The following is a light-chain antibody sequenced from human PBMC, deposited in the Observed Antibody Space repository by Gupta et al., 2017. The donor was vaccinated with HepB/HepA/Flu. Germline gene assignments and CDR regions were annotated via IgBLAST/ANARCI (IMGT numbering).Light chain of an antibody. Sequence: QSVLTQPPSASGTPGQRVTISCSGSSSNIGGNTVNWYQQLPGTAPKLLLYKSNQRPLGVPERFLGSKSGTSAALANNWLQPEDGADYYCAAGDERLNGYVFGSGTKVTVL. J-gene: IGLJ1*01. CDR2: KSN. V-gene: IGLV1-44*01. CDR3: AAGDERLNGYV. CDR1: SSNIGGNT.